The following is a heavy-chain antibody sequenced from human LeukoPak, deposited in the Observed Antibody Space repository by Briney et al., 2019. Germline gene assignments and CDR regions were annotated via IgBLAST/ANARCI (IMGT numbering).Heavy chain of an antibody. CDR1: GYTFTGYY. Sequence: GASVKVSCKASGYTFTGYYMHWVRQAPGQGLEWMGWINPNTGGTKYAQKFQGRVTLTRDTSISTAYMELSSLRSDDTAVYYCASSLVAAAGTSLDSWGQGTQVTVSS. J-gene: IGHJ4*02. D-gene: IGHD6-13*01. CDR3: ASSLVAAAGTSLDS. V-gene: IGHV1-2*02. CDR2: INPNTGGT.